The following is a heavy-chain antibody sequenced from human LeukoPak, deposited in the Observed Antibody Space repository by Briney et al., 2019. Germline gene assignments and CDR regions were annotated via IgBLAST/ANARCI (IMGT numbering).Heavy chain of an antibody. J-gene: IGHJ5*02. Sequence: SETLSLTCAVYGGSFSGYYWSWIRQPPGKGLEWIGEINHSGSTNYNPSLKSRVTISVDTSKNQFSLKLSSVTAADTAVYYCARNPRLRRGIAVVPAAMFDPWGQGTLVTVSS. CDR3: ARNPRLRRGIAVVPAAMFDP. D-gene: IGHD2-2*01. V-gene: IGHV4-34*01. CDR2: INHSGST. CDR1: GGSFSGYY.